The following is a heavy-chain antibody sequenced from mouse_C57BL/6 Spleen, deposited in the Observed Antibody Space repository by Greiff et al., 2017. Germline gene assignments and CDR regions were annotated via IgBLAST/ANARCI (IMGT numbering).Heavy chain of an antibody. V-gene: IGHV5-16*01. Sequence: EVKLVESEGGLVQPGSSMKLSCTASGFTFSDYYMAWVRQVPEKGLEWVSNINYDGGSTYYMDSLKDRFTISSDNAKNILYLQMSILKSEDTATYYCARDKGLLYYFDYWGQGTTLTVSS. J-gene: IGHJ2*01. CDR2: INYDGGST. CDR1: GFTFSDYY. D-gene: IGHD1-1*01. CDR3: ARDKGLLYYFDY.